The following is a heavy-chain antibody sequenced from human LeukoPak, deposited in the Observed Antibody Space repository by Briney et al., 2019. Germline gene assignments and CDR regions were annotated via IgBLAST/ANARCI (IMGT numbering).Heavy chain of an antibody. D-gene: IGHD3-22*01. Sequence: GGSLRLSCAASGFTFSSYDMHWVRQAPGKGLEWVAVITYDGSNKHNADSVKGRFIISRDNSKNTLYLQMNSLRAEDTAVYYCARESSSGDFHFDYWGQGTLVTVSS. J-gene: IGHJ4*02. CDR1: GFTFSSYD. CDR2: ITYDGSNK. CDR3: ARESSSGDFHFDY. V-gene: IGHV3-30-3*01.